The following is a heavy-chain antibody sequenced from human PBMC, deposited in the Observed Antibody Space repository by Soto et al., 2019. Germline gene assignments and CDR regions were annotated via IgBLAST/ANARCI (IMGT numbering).Heavy chain of an antibody. Sequence: SVKVSCKASGGTFSSYSISWVRQAPGQGLEWMGGIIPIFGTANYAQKFQGRVTITADESTSTAYMELSSLRSEDTAVYYFARASWVITFGGGVYYYYGMDVWGQGTTVTVS. V-gene: IGHV1-69*13. D-gene: IGHD3-16*01. J-gene: IGHJ6*02. CDR2: IIPIFGTA. CDR1: GGTFSSYS. CDR3: ARASWVITFGGGVYYYYGMDV.